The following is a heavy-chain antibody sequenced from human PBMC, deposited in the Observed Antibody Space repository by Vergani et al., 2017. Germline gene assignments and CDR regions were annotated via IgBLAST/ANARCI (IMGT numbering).Heavy chain of an antibody. CDR2: IIPIFGTA. V-gene: IGHV1-69*13. CDR1: GYTFTSYA. D-gene: IGHD3-9*01. CDR3: ARAHYDILTGHGMDV. J-gene: IGHJ6*02. Sequence: QVQLVQSGAEVKKPGASVKVSCKASGYTFTSYAMHWVRQAPGQRLEWMGGIIPIFGTANYAQKFQGRVTITADESTSTAYMELSSLRSEDTAVYYCARAHYDILTGHGMDVWGQGTTVTVSS.